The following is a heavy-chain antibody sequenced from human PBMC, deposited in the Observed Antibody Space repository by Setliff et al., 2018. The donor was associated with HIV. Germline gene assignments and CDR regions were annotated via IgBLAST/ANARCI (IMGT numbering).Heavy chain of an antibody. CDR1: GFTFSNYA. D-gene: IGHD3-3*01. CDR2: ILSTGERT. CDR3: ARDNLYSNTWNGSPVYGLDV. V-gene: IGHV3-23*01. Sequence: PGGSLRLSCAASGFTFSNYAMSWVRQAPGEGLEWVSAILSTGERTFYADSVKGRFTISRDNSKNTVYLQMNSLRAEDTAEYYCARDNLYSNTWNGSPVYGLDVWGQGTTVTVSS. J-gene: IGHJ6*02.